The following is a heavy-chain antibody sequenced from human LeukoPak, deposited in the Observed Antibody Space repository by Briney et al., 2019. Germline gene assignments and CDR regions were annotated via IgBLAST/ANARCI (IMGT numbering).Heavy chain of an antibody. Sequence: GGSLRLSCAASGFTFSSYWMHWVRQAPGKGLVWVSRINSDGSSTSYADSVKGRFTISRDNVKNSLYLQMNSLRAEDTALYHCAREYSGSYSGSVRFDPWGQGTLVTVSS. CDR1: GFTFSSYW. CDR3: AREYSGSYSGSVRFDP. CDR2: INSDGSST. D-gene: IGHD1-26*01. J-gene: IGHJ5*02. V-gene: IGHV3-74*01.